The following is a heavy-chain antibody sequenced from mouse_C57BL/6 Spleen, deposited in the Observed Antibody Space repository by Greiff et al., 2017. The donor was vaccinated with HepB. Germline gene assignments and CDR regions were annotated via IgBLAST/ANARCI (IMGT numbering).Heavy chain of an antibody. CDR1: GYTFTSYW. CDR3: ARSGFAY. CDR2: IDPSDSYT. Sequence: QVQLQHPGAELVRPGTSVKLSCKASGYTFTSYWMHWVKQRPGQGLEWIGVIDPSDSYTNYNQKFKGKATLTVDTSSSTAYMQLSSLTSEDSAVYYCARSGFAYWGQGTLVTVSA. V-gene: IGHV1-59*01. J-gene: IGHJ3*01.